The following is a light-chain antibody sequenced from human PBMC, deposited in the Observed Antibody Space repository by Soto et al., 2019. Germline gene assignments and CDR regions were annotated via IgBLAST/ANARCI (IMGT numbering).Light chain of an antibody. CDR3: QSYDSSNVV. Sequence: NFILTQPHSVSESPGKTVTISCTRSSGSIASNYVQWYQQRPGSSPNTVIYEDNQRPSGVPDRFSGSIDSSSNSASLTISGLKTEDEADYYCQSYDSSNVVFGGGTKLTVL. V-gene: IGLV6-57*01. J-gene: IGLJ2*01. CDR2: EDN. CDR1: SGSIASNY.